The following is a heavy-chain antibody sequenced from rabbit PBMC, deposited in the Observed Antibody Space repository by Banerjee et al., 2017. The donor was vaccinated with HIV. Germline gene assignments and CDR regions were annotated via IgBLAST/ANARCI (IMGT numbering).Heavy chain of an antibody. Sequence: QQQVEESGGDLVQPEGSLTLTCTASGFSFSSRYWICWVRQAPGKGLEWIACIDTSSGSTYYASWAKGRFTISKTSSTTVTLQMTSLTAADTATYFCAREGYAGYPYAFKLWGQGTLVTVS. CDR2: IDTSSGST. CDR3: AREGYAGYPYAFKL. D-gene: IGHD6-1*01. J-gene: IGHJ4*01. CDR1: GFSFSSRYW. V-gene: IGHV1S45*01.